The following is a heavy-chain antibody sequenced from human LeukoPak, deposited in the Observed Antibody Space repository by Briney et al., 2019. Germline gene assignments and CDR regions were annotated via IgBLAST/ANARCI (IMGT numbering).Heavy chain of an antibody. J-gene: IGHJ5*02. D-gene: IGHD3-16*01. CDR1: GGSISSYY. CDR3: ARAHGGNNWFDP. V-gene: IGHV4-59*01. Sequence: SETLSLTCTVSGGSISSYYWSWIRQPPGKGLEWIGYIYYSGSTNYNPSLKSRVTISVDTSKNQFSLKLSSVTAADTAVYYCARAHGGNNWFDPWGQGTLVTVSS. CDR2: IYYSGST.